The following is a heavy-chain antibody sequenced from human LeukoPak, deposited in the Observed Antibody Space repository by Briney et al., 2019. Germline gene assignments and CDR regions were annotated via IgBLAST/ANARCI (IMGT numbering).Heavy chain of an antibody. D-gene: IGHD3-22*01. CDR1: GHTFTGYY. Sequence: ASVTVSCTASGHTFTGYYMHWVRPAPGQGLEWMGRINPKSGGTNYAQKFQGRVTMTRDTSINTAYMEVSRLRSDDTAVYYCARADHYDSSGYYYYGMDVWGQGTTVTVSS. J-gene: IGHJ6*02. V-gene: IGHV1-2*06. CDR3: ARADHYDSSGYYYYGMDV. CDR2: INPKSGGT.